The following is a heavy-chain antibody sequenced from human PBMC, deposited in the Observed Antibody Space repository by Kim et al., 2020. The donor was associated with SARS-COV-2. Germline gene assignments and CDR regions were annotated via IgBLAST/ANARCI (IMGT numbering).Heavy chain of an antibody. D-gene: IGHD3-22*01. V-gene: IGHV4-34*01. CDR3: ARTYYGFDY. CDR2: IHHSGNT. J-gene: IGHJ4*02. CDR1: DGSFSDYF. Sequence: SETLSLTCAVYDGSFSDYFWSWIRQPPGEGLEWIAEIHHSGNTNYNPSLKSRVTISEDTSKKQISLKVFSVTAADTAVYYCARTYYGFDYWGKGTLVTVS.